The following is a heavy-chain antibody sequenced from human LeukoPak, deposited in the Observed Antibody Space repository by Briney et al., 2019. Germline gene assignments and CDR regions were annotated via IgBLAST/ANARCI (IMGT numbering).Heavy chain of an antibody. D-gene: IGHD6-19*01. V-gene: IGHV1-69*04. CDR2: IIPIFGIA. J-gene: IGHJ1*01. CDR3: AREAVAGEYFQH. CDR1: GGTFSSYA. Sequence: PVKVSCKASGGTFSSYAISWVRQAPGQGLKWMGRIIPIFGIANYAQKFQGRVTITADKSTSTAYMELSSLRSEDTAVYYCAREAVAGEYFQHWGQGTLVTVSS.